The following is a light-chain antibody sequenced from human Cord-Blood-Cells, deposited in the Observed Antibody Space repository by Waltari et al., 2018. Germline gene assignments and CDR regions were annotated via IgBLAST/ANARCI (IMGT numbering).Light chain of an antibody. CDR2: AAS. CDR3: HQRYSTVT. Sequence: DIQLTQSTSSLSASVGDRVTITCRASQSISSYLNWYQQTPGKAPKLLIYAASSLQSGVPSRVIGSGSETDFTRTISSLQPEDCATYDCHQRYSTVTFGGGTKVAIK. CDR1: QSISSY. V-gene: IGKV1-39*01. J-gene: IGKJ4*02.